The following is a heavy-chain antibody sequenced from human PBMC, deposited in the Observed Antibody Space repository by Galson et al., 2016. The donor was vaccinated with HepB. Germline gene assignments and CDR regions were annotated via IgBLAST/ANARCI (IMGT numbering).Heavy chain of an antibody. CDR3: GRGQIDFDF. CDR2: IFPGDSDT. V-gene: IGHV5-51*03. D-gene: IGHD2/OR15-2a*01. Sequence: QSGAEVTKPGESLKISCKASGYAFTSNWIGWVRQMPGKGLEWMGIIFPGDSDTKYNPSFQGQVTMSVDKSTNTAYLQWYSLRASDTAIYYCGRGQIDFDFWGQGTLVTVSS. CDR1: GYAFTSNW. J-gene: IGHJ4*02.